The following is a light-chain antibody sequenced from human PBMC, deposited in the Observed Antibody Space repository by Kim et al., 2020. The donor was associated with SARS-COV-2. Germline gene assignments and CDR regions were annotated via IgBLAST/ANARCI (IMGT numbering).Light chain of an antibody. Sequence: IHMTQSPSTLSASVGDRVTITCRASQSIGSWLAWYQHRPGKAPKLLISQASSLESGVPSSFSGSGSGTEFTLTINSLQPDDFATYYCQEYHSYPYIFGQGTKLEI. CDR3: QEYHSYPYI. CDR2: QAS. J-gene: IGKJ2*01. CDR1: QSIGSW. V-gene: IGKV1-5*01.